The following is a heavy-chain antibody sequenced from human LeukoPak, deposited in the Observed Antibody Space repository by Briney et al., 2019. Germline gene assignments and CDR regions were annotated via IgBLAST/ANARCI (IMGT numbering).Heavy chain of an antibody. V-gene: IGHV1-69*05. Sequence: GASVKVSCKASGGSFKTYPISWVRQAPGQGLEWMGGLTQFFRRTNYTQKFQGRLIISTDESYSTAYMELSDLRSDDTALYYCATSDSGRSRDWFAPWGQGTLVTVSS. D-gene: IGHD3-10*01. J-gene: IGHJ5*02. CDR2: LTQFFRRT. CDR1: GGSFKTYP. CDR3: ATSDSGRSRDWFAP.